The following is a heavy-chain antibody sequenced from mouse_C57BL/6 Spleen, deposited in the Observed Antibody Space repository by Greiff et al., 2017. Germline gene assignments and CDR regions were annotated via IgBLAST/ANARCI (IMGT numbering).Heavy chain of an antibody. V-gene: IGHV5-17*01. CDR3: ARYYYGSSYGYFDV. J-gene: IGHJ1*03. CDR1: GFTFSDYG. D-gene: IGHD1-1*01. Sequence: EVKLMESGGGLVKPGGSLKLPCAASGFTFSDYGMHWVRQAPEKGLEWVAYISSGSSTIYYADTVKGRFTISRDNAKNTLFLQMTSLRSEDTAMYYCARYYYGSSYGYFDVWGTGTTVTVSS. CDR2: ISSGSSTI.